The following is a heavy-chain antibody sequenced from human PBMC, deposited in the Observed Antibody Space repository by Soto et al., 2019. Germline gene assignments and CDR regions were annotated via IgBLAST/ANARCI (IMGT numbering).Heavy chain of an antibody. CDR3: ARDRAQYDFWSGYKPIANWFDP. Sequence: GGSLRLSCAASGFTFSSYSMNWVRQAPGKGLEWVSSISSSSSYIYYADSVKGRFTISRDNAKNSLYLQMNSLRAEDTAVYYCARDRAQYDFWSGYKPIANWFDPWGQGTLVTVSS. V-gene: IGHV3-21*01. J-gene: IGHJ5*02. D-gene: IGHD3-3*01. CDR1: GFTFSSYS. CDR2: ISSSSSYI.